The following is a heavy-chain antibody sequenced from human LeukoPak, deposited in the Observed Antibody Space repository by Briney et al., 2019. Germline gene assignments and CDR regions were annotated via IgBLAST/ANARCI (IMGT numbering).Heavy chain of an antibody. CDR3: ASAKLTVAGPFQH. Sequence: GGSLRLSCAASGFTFSSYGMHWVRQAPGKGLEWVAVIWYDGSNKYYADSVKGRFTISRDNSKNTLYLQMNSLRAEDTAVYYCASAKLTVAGPFQHWGQGALVTVSS. J-gene: IGHJ1*01. CDR1: GFTFSSYG. CDR2: IWYDGSNK. D-gene: IGHD6-19*01. V-gene: IGHV3-33*01.